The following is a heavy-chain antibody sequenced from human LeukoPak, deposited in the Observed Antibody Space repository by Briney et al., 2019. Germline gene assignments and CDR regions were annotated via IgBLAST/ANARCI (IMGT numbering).Heavy chain of an antibody. CDR3: ASGALGTATPAFGY. CDR1: GFVVNTNY. J-gene: IGHJ4*02. CDR2: IYSGGTT. V-gene: IGHV3-53*01. Sequence: QPGGSLRLSCAASGFVVNTNYMTWIRQAPGKGLEWLSLIYSGGTTYYANSVEGRFTISRDVSKNTLYLQMNSLRAEDTAVYYCASGALGTATPAFGYWGQGTLVTVSS. D-gene: IGHD2-21*02.